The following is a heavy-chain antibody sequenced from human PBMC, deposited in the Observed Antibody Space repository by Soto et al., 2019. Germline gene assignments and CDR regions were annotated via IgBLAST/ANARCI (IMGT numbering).Heavy chain of an antibody. CDR3: TRKTPPTGMEV. CDR2: IGSGGDT. CDR1: GFTLSSYD. V-gene: IGHV3-13*01. D-gene: IGHD3-9*01. Sequence: EVQLVESGGGLVQPGGSLRLSCAASGFTLSSYDIHWVRQATGEGLAWVSGIGSGGDTHYAGSVKGRFIISREDGKNSLYLQMNHLRVGDTAVYYCTRKTPPTGMEVWGQGATVTVSS. J-gene: IGHJ6*02.